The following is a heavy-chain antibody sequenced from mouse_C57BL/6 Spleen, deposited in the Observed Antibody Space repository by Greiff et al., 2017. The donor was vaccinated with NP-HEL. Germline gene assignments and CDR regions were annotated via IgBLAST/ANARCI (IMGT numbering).Heavy chain of an antibody. D-gene: IGHD3-3*01. Sequence: EVKLVESGGGLVQPGGSLSLSCAASGFTFTDYYMSWVRQPPGKALEWLGFIRNKANGYTTEYSASVKGRFTISRDNSQSILYLQMNALRAEDSATYYCAVGRDPWFAYWGQGTLVTVSA. J-gene: IGHJ3*01. CDR2: IRNKANGYTT. CDR1: GFTFTDYY. CDR3: AVGRDPWFAY. V-gene: IGHV7-3*01.